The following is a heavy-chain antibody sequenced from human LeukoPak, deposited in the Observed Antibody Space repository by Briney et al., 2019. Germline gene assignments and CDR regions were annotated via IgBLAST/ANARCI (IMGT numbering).Heavy chain of an antibody. D-gene: IGHD6-13*01. CDR3: AKLQQLVLGYFDY. Sequence: PGGSLRLSCAASGFTFSSYAMSWVRQAPGKGLEWVSTISGSGGGTYYADSVKGRFTISRDNSKNTLYLQMNSLRAEDTAVYYCAKLQQLVLGYFDYWGQGTLVTVSS. CDR2: ISGSGGGT. CDR1: GFTFSSYA. V-gene: IGHV3-23*01. J-gene: IGHJ4*02.